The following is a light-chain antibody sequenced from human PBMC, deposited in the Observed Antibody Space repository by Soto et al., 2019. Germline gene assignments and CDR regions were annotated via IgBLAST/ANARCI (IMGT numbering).Light chain of an antibody. V-gene: IGKV3-20*01. J-gene: IGKJ2*01. CDR1: QSLSNY. Sequence: EIVLTQSPGTLSLSPGERATLSCRASQSLSNYLAWYQQKPGQAPRLLIYGASTRATGIPDTFSGSGSGTDFTLTISRLEPENFAVYYCQKYCSSPYTFGQGTKVEIK. CDR2: GAS. CDR3: QKYCSSPYT.